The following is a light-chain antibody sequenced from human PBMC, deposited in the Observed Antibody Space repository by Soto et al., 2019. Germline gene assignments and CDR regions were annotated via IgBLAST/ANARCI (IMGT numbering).Light chain of an antibody. CDR3: QQYGSSPQT. J-gene: IGKJ1*01. CDR2: GAS. Sequence: EVVLTQSPGILSLSPGERATLSCRASQSVTSSYLAWYQQKPGQAPRLLIYGASSRATGIPDRFSGSGSGTDFTLTISRLEREDFAVYCCQQYGSSPQTFGQGTKVEIK. CDR1: QSVTSSY. V-gene: IGKV3-20*01.